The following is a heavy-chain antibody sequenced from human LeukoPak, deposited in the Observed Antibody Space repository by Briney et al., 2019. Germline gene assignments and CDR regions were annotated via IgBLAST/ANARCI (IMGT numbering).Heavy chain of an antibody. CDR1: GGSISGSISGTY. V-gene: IGHV4-4*07. CDR2: IHSSGST. CDR3: ARGSQNYYNPFDN. D-gene: IGHD3-10*01. J-gene: IGHJ4*02. Sequence: SETLSLTCTVSGGSISGSISGTYWSWVRQPAGKGLEWIGRIHSSGSTKYNPPLKSRVTMSVDTSKNQLFLRLTSVTAADTALYYCARGSQNYYNPFDNWGQGTLVTVSS.